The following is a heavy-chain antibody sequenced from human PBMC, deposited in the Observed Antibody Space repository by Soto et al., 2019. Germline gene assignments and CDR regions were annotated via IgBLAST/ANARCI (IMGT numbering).Heavy chain of an antibody. Sequence: QVQLVQSGAEVKKPGASVKVSCKASGYTFTSYAMHWVRQAPGQRLEWMGWINAGNGITKYSQKFQGRVTITRDTSASTAYMELCSLRSEDTAVYYCARDPWTACYDPYYFDYWGQGTLVTVSS. CDR2: INAGNGIT. CDR1: GYTFTSYA. D-gene: IGHD5-12*01. CDR3: ARDPWTACYDPYYFDY. V-gene: IGHV1-3*01. J-gene: IGHJ4*02.